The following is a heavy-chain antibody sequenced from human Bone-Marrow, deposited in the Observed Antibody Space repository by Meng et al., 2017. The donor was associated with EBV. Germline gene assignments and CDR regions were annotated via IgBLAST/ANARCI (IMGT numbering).Heavy chain of an antibody. CDR1: GGTFSRYA. V-gene: IGHV1-69*01. D-gene: IGHD3-22*01. J-gene: IGHJ4*02. CDR3: ARQTVPYDSSGYFDY. CDR2: IIPIFGTA. Sequence: VQFWAWGKKPGSSVNVSCKASGGTFSRYASSWVRQAPGQGLEWMGGIIPIFGTANYAQKFQGRDTITADESTSTAYMELSSLRSEDTAVYYCARQTVPYDSSGYFDYWGQGTLVTVSS.